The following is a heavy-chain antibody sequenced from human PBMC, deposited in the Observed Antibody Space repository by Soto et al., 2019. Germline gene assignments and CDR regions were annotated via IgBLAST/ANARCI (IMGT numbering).Heavy chain of an antibody. Sequence: GGSLRLSCAASGFTFSSYGLHWVRQAPGKGLEWEAVISYDGSNKYYADSVKGRFTISRDNSKKTLYLQMNSLGADDTAVYYGAKQVDYDFGGVYYDYGGQGTLVTVSS. CDR1: GFTFSSYG. D-gene: IGHD3-3*01. CDR3: AKQVDYDFGGVYYDY. J-gene: IGHJ4*02. V-gene: IGHV3-30*18. CDR2: ISYDGSNK.